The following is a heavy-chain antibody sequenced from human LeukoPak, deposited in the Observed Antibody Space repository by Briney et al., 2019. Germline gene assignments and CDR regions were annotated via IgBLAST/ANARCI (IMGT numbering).Heavy chain of an antibody. D-gene: IGHD5-24*01. CDR1: GGSISSYY. J-gene: IGHJ3*02. CDR2: IYYSGST. V-gene: IGHV4-59*01. Sequence: SETLSLTCTVSGGSISSYYWSWIRQPPGKGLEWIGYIYYSGSTNYNPSLKSRVTISVDTSKNQFSLKLSSVTAADTAVYYCARSRDGYNLAAFDIWGQGTMATVSS. CDR3: ARSRDGYNLAAFDI.